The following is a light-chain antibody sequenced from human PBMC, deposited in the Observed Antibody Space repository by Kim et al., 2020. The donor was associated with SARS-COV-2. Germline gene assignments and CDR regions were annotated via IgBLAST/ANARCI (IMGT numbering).Light chain of an antibody. Sequence: SSELTQDPAVSVALGQTVRITCQGDSLRKYYASWYQQKPGQAPLLVMYALNKRPSGIPDRFSGSSSGNTASLTITGAQAEDEGDYYCNSRDSSGDHLIFGGGTQLTVL. V-gene: IGLV3-19*01. CDR1: SLRKYY. J-gene: IGLJ2*01. CDR2: ALN. CDR3: NSRDSSGDHLI.